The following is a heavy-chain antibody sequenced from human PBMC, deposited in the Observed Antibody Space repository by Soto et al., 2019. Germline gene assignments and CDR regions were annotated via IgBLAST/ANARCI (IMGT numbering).Heavy chain of an antibody. D-gene: IGHD3-22*01. J-gene: IGHJ4*02. CDR1: GFTFSSYG. CDR3: AKDQSGYWHY. CDR2: ISYDGSNK. Sequence: GGSLRLSCAASGFTFSSYGMHWVRQAPGKGLEWVAVISYDGSNKYYADSVKGRSTISRDNSKNTLYLQMNSLRAEDTAVYYCAKDQSGYWHYWGQGTLVTVSS. V-gene: IGHV3-30*18.